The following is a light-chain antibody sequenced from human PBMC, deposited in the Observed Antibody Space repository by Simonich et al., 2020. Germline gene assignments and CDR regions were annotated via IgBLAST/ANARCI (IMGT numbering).Light chain of an antibody. CDR2: DVS. CDR3: SSYAGSNNYVV. J-gene: IGLJ2*01. V-gene: IGLV2-14*01. CDR1: SSDVGGYNY. Sequence: QSALTQPASVSGSPGQSITISCTGTSSDVGGYNYVSWYQQHPGKAPKLMIYDVSKRPSGVSKRFSGSKSGNTASLTVSGLQAEDEADYYCSSYAGSNNYVVFGGGTKLTVL.